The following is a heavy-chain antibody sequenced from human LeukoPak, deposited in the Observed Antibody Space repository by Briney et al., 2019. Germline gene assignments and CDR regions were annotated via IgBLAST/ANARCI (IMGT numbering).Heavy chain of an antibody. V-gene: IGHV4-59*01. Sequence: PSETLSLTCTVAGGSISSYYWSWIRQPPGKALEWIRYIYYSGSTNYNPSLKSRVTISVDTSKNQFSLRLSSVTAADTAVYYCAGSAYCSGGSCFLGYWGQGTLVTVSS. D-gene: IGHD2-15*01. CDR2: IYYSGST. CDR1: GGSISSYY. CDR3: AGSAYCSGGSCFLGY. J-gene: IGHJ4*02.